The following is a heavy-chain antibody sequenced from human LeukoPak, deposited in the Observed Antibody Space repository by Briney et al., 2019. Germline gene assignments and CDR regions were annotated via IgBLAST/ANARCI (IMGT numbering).Heavy chain of an antibody. J-gene: IGHJ4*02. Sequence: ASVKVSCKASGYTFTGYYMHWVRQAPGQGLEWMGRINPNSGGTNYAQKFQGRVTMTRDTSISTAYMELSRLRSDDTAVYYCARGYVEMATIGQGYWGQGNLVTVSS. D-gene: IGHD5-24*01. CDR3: ARGYVEMATIGQGY. CDR2: INPNSGGT. V-gene: IGHV1-2*06. CDR1: GYTFTGYY.